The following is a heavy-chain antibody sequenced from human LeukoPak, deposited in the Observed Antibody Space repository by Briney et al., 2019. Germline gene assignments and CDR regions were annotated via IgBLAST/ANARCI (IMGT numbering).Heavy chain of an antibody. J-gene: IGHJ3*02. CDR3: AKDAGYYGSGSQGAFDI. D-gene: IGHD3-10*01. Sequence: GGSLRLFCGASVFTFSSYAMGWVRQAPGKGLEGVSAISGSGGSTYYADSVKGRFTISRDNSKNTLYLQMNSLRAEDTAVYHCAKDAGYYGSGSQGAFDIWGQGTMVTVSS. CDR2: ISGSGGST. CDR1: VFTFSSYA. V-gene: IGHV3-23*01.